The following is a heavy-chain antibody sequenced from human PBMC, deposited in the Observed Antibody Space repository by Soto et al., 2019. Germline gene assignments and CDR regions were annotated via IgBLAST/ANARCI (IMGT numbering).Heavy chain of an antibody. D-gene: IGHD3-3*01. CDR2: IYSGGST. J-gene: IGHJ4*02. V-gene: IGHV3-66*01. CDR1: GFTVSSNY. Sequence: EVQLVESGGGLVQPGGSLRLSCAASGFTVSSNYMSWVRQAPGKGLEWVSVIYSGGSTYYADSVKGRFTFSRDNSKNTMYLQMNSLRAEDTAVYYCARVRGGLRFPYFDYWGQGTLVTVSS. CDR3: ARVRGGLRFPYFDY.